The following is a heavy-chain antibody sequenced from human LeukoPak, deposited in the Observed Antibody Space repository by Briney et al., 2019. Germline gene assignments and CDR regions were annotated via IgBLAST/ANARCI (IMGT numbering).Heavy chain of an antibody. CDR2: IYPGDSDT. Sequence: GESLKISCKGSGYSFTSYWIGWVRQMPGKGLEWMGIIYPGDSDTRYSPSFQGQVTISADKSISTAYLQWSSLKASDTAMYYCARLPSETSGYYYYMDVWGKGTTVTVSS. CDR3: ARLPSETSGYYYYMDV. J-gene: IGHJ6*03. D-gene: IGHD6-25*01. CDR1: GYSFTSYW. V-gene: IGHV5-51*01.